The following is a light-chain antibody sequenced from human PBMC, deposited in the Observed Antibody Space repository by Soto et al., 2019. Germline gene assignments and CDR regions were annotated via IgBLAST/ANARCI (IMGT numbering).Light chain of an antibody. Sequence: QSVLTQPASVSGSPGQSIAISCTGTSSDDGSYDYVSWYQQHPDKDTKLMIYEVTPRPSGVSNRFSGSKSGNTASLTISGLHAEDEADYYCSSHTSVNTRVFGTGTKVTVL. CDR2: EVT. CDR3: SSHTSVNTRV. CDR1: SSDDGSYDY. V-gene: IGLV2-14*01. J-gene: IGLJ1*01.